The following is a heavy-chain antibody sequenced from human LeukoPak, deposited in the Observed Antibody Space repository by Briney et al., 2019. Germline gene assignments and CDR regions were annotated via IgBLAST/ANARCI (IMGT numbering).Heavy chain of an antibody. Sequence: SETLSLTCAVSGGSFSGYYWYWIRQPPGKGLEWIGEINHGESTNYNPSLKSRATLSVDTSKNQFSLKLTSVTAADTAVYYCARGRTYYYDTSGYYPSIYYGMDVLGQGTTVIVSS. CDR1: GGSFSGYY. J-gene: IGHJ6*02. D-gene: IGHD3-22*01. V-gene: IGHV4-34*01. CDR2: INHGEST. CDR3: ARGRTYYYDTSGYYPSIYYGMDV.